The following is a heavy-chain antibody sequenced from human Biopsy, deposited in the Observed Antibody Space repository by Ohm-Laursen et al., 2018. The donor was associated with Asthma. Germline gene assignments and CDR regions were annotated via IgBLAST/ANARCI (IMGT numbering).Heavy chain of an antibody. CDR1: GFTFSNYG. Sequence: SLRLSCTASGFTFSNYGMHWVRQAPGKGLDWVAVISFDGSNKNYTDSVKGRFTISRDNSRSTLHLQMNSLRAEDTAVYYCAKDVFPGWELRRGPDYWGQGTLVTVSS. CDR3: AKDVFPGWELRRGPDY. CDR2: ISFDGSNK. D-gene: IGHD1-26*01. J-gene: IGHJ4*02. V-gene: IGHV3-30*18.